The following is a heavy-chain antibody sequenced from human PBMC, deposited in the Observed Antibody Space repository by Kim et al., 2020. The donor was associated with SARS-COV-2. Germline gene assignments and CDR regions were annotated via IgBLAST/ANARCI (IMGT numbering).Heavy chain of an antibody. CDR1: GGSISSSNW. D-gene: IGHD3-10*01. CDR2: IYHSGRT. Sequence: SETLSLTCAVSGGSISSSNWWSWVRQPPGKGLEWIGEIYHSGRTNYNPSLKSRVTISVDKSKNQFSLKLSSVTAADTAVYYCARSYGSGRSDAFDIWGQGTMVTVSS. V-gene: IGHV4-4*02. J-gene: IGHJ3*02. CDR3: ARSYGSGRSDAFDI.